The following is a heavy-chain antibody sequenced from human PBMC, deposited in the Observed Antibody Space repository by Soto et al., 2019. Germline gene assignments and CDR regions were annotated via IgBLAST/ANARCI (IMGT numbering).Heavy chain of an antibody. J-gene: IGHJ4*02. CDR3: AKSLSASPNYFFDS. V-gene: IGHV3-23*01. Sequence: GGSLRLSCAASGFPFSSYAMCWVRQAPGKGLEWVSGISGSGGITYYADSVKGRFTISRDNSKNTLYLQMNSLRADDTAVYFRAKSLSASPNYFFDSWGQGTLVTVSS. CDR2: ISGSGGIT. D-gene: IGHD1-1*01. CDR1: GFPFSSYA.